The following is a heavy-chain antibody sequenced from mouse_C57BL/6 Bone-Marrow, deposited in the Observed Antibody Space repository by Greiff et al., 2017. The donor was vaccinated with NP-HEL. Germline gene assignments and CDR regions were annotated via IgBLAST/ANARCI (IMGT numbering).Heavy chain of an antibody. Sequence: QVQLQPSGPGLVQPSQSLSITCTVSGFSLTSYGVHWVRQPPGKRLEWLGVLWSGGSTDYNAALISRLSISKDNSKSQVFFKMNRLQADDTAIYYCAKKEYYGLDYWGQGTTLTVSS. CDR1: GFSLTSYG. CDR2: LWSGGST. CDR3: AKKEYYGLDY. J-gene: IGHJ2*01. D-gene: IGHD1-1*01. V-gene: IGHV2-4*01.